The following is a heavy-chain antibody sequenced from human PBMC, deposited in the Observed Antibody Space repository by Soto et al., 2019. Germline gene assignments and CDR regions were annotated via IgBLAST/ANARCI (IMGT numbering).Heavy chain of an antibody. CDR2: IFSNNER. CDR3: ARLVAASSYSYYGLDV. Sequence: QVTLKESGPVVVRATEPLTLTCSISGFSLTTGRMGVSWIRQPPGRALQWLAHIFSNNERSFSTALPNGMSTSADTSKGLVVFTMTNVGPVDTGTYFCARLVAASSYSYYGLDVWGQGASVTVSS. D-gene: IGHD2-15*01. CDR1: GFSLTTGRMG. V-gene: IGHV2-26*03. J-gene: IGHJ6*02.